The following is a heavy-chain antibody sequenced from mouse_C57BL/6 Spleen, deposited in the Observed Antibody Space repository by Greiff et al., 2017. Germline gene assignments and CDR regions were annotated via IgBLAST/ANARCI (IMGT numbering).Heavy chain of an antibody. D-gene: IGHD1-1*01. CDR1: GYTFTSYW. J-gene: IGHJ2*01. CDR3: ARWELLQCLDY. CDR2: IHPNSGST. Sequence: VQLQQPGAELVKPGASVKLSCKASGYTFTSYWMHWVKQRPGQGLEWIGMIHPNSGSTNYNEKFKSKATLTVDKSSSTAYMQLSSLTSEDSAVYYCARWELLQCLDYWGQGTTLTVSS. V-gene: IGHV1-64*01.